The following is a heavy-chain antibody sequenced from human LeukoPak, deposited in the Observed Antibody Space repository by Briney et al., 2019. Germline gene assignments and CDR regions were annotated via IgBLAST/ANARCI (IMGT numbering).Heavy chain of an antibody. V-gene: IGHV3-33*01. CDR1: GFTFSSYG. CDR2: IWYDGSNK. CDR3: ARGSKIGRSSTSRLAFFDY. Sequence: GGSLRLSCAASGFTFSSYGMHWVRQAPGKGLEWVAVIWYDGSNKYYADSVKGRFTISRDNSKNTLYLQMNSLRAEDTAVYYCARGSKIGRSSTSRLAFFDYWGQGTLVTVSS. J-gene: IGHJ4*02. D-gene: IGHD2-2*01.